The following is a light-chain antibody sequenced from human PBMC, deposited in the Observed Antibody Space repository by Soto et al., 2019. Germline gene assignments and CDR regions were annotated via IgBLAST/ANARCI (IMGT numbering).Light chain of an antibody. CDR2: KAS. CDR1: QSISSW. CDR3: QQYNSYLWT. J-gene: IGKJ1*01. Sequence: DIQMTQSPSTLSASVGDRVTITCRASQSISSWLAWYQQKPGKAPNLLIYKASSLATGVPSRFSGSGSGTEFTLTISSLQPDDFETYYCQQYNSYLWTFGQGTKVEIK. V-gene: IGKV1-5*03.